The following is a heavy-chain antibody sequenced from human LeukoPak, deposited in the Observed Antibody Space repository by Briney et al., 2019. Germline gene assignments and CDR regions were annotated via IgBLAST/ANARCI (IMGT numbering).Heavy chain of an antibody. J-gene: IGHJ4*02. CDR3: ARLYYGSGSYHFDY. CDR2: IYYSGGT. CDR1: GGSISSGGYY. D-gene: IGHD3-10*01. V-gene: IGHV4-31*03. Sequence: SQTLSLTCTVSGGSISSGGYYWSWIRQHPGKGLEWIGYIYYSGGTYYNPSLKSRVTISVDTSKNQFSLKLCSVTAADTAVYYCARLYYGSGSYHFDYWGQGTLVTVSS.